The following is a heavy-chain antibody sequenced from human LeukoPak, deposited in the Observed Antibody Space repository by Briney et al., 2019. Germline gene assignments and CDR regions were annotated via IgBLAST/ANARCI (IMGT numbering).Heavy chain of an antibody. D-gene: IGHD3-10*01. CDR2: IKQDGSEK. J-gene: IGHJ4*02. V-gene: IGHV3-7*01. CDR3: ARLFVYGSGAEAFDY. Sequence: GGSLRLSCAASGFTFSSYWMSWVRQAPGKGLEWGANIKQDGSEKYYVDSVKGRFTISRDNAKNSLYLQMNSLRAEDTAVYYCARLFVYGSGAEAFDYWGQGALVTVSS. CDR1: GFTFSSYW.